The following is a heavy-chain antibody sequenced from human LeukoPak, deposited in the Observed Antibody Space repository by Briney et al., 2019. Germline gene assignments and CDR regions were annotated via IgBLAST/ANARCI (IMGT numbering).Heavy chain of an antibody. CDR1: GYTFTSYY. J-gene: IGHJ5*02. CDR3: ARDLDFWSGYPKNWFDP. Sequence: ASVKVSCKASGYTFTSYYMHCVRQAPGQGLECMGIINPSGGSTSYAQKFQGRVTMTRDTSASTVYMELSSLRSEDTAVYYCARDLDFWSGYPKNWFDPWGQGTLVTVSS. CDR2: INPSGGST. D-gene: IGHD3-3*01. V-gene: IGHV1-46*01.